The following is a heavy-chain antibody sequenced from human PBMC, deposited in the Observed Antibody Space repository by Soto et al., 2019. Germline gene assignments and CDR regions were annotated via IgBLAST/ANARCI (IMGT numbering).Heavy chain of an antibody. CDR2: ISKSGIDI. Sequence: LRLSCAASGFSFSTYEMNWFRQAPGKGLEWVSYISKSGIDIYYADSVKGRFTISRDNANNSLYLQMNSLRAEDTAVYYCAPRKYGSFNIGAFDIWGQGTMVTVSS. J-gene: IGHJ3*02. D-gene: IGHD1-26*01. V-gene: IGHV3-48*03. CDR1: GFSFSTYE. CDR3: APRKYGSFNIGAFDI.